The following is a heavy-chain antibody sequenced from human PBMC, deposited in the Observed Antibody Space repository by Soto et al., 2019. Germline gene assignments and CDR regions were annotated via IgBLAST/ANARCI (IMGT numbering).Heavy chain of an antibody. D-gene: IGHD4-17*01. CDR2: IYYSGST. CDR1: GGSVSSGSYY. V-gene: IGHV4-61*01. J-gene: IGHJ4*02. CDR3: ASAPERRVDSGDPFDY. Sequence: PSETLSLTCTVSGGSVSSGSYYWSWIRQPPGKGLEWIGYIYYSGSTNYNPSLKSRVTISVDTSKNQFSLKLSSVTAADTAVYYCASAPERRVDSGDPFDYWGQGNLVTVSS.